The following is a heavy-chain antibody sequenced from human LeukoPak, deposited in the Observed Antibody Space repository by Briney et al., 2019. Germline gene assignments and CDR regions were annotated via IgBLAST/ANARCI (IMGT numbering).Heavy chain of an antibody. CDR1: GGSFSGYY. CDR2: INHSGST. Sequence: SETLSLTCAVYGGSFSGYYWSWIRQPPGKGLEWIGEINHSGSTNYSPSLKSRVTISVDTSKNQFSLRLSSLTAADTAVYYCARGGSGYYGSGSYYKSWGQGTLVTVSS. J-gene: IGHJ5*02. V-gene: IGHV4-34*01. CDR3: ARGGSGYYGSGSYYKS. D-gene: IGHD3-10*01.